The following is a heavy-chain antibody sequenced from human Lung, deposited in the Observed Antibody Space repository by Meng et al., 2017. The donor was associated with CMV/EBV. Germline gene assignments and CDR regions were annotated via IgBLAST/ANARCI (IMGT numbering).Heavy chain of an antibody. CDR1: GFTFSSYE. Sequence: SCAASGFTFSSYEMNWVRQAPGKGLEWVSYISSSGSTIYYADSVKGRFTISRDNAKNSLYLQMNSLRAEDTAVYYCARDRGYCSSTSCRHPRYWHYGMDVXGQGTTVTVSS. CDR3: ARDRGYCSSTSCRHPRYWHYGMDV. D-gene: IGHD2-2*01. V-gene: IGHV3-48*03. J-gene: IGHJ6*02. CDR2: ISSSGSTI.